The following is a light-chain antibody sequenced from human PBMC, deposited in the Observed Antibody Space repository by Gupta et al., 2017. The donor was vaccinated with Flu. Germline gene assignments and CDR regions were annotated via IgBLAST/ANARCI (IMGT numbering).Light chain of an antibody. Sequence: IVLSPSPGTLSVSPGEGATLSCRASQSLSSSSLAWYQQKPGQAPRLLIHGASSRATGIPDRFSGSGSGTDFTLKISRVEAEDVGVYYCNQYVRAPIAFGHGTTVEIK. CDR2: GAS. V-gene: IGKV3-20*01. CDR1: QSLSSSS. J-gene: IGKJ1*01. CDR3: NQYVRAPIA.